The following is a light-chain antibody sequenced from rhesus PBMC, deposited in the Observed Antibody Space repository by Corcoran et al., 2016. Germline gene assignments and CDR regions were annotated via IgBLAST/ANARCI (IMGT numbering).Light chain of an antibody. CDR1: ENVNNY. CDR2: KAS. J-gene: IGKJ4*01. Sequence: DIQMTQSPSSLSASVGDRVTITCRASENVNNYLTWYQQKPGKAPKLLIYKASTLHSGVPSRFSGSGSGTDYTFTSSSLQPEDVATYYCQHGYGTPFGGGTKVELK. V-gene: IGKV1-74*01. CDR3: QHGYGTP.